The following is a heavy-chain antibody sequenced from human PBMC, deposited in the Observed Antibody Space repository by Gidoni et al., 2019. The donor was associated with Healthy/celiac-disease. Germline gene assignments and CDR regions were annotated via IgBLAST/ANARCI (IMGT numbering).Heavy chain of an antibody. D-gene: IGHD3-22*01. Sequence: EVQLVESGGGLVKPGRSLRLSWTASGFTFGDYAMSWFRQAPGKGLEWVGFIRSKAYGGTTEYAAYVKGRFTISRNDAKSMAYLQMNSLKTKYTGVYYCTTPTTPFSNYYDSSAYWGQGTLVTVSS. J-gene: IGHJ4*02. V-gene: IGHV3-49*05. CDR1: GFTFGDYA. CDR2: IRSKAYGGTT. CDR3: TTPTTPFSNYYDSSAY.